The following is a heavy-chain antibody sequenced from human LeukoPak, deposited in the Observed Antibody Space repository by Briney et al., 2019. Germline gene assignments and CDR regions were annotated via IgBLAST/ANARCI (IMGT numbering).Heavy chain of an antibody. D-gene: IGHD2-15*01. V-gene: IGHV3-33*08. CDR2: IWYDGSNK. J-gene: IGHJ5*02. CDR1: GFTVSSNY. CDR3: AREIGYCSGGSCYSPWFDP. Sequence: GGSLRLSCAASGFTVSSNYMSWVRQAPGKGLEWVAVIWYDGSNKYYADSVKGRFTISRDNSKNTLYLQMNSLRAEDTAVYYCAREIGYCSGGSCYSPWFDPWGQGTLVTVSS.